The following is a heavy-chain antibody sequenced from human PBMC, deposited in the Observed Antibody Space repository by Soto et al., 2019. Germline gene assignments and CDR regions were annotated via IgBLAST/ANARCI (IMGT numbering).Heavy chain of an antibody. V-gene: IGHV3-11*01. D-gene: IGHD3-3*01. CDR1: GFTFSDYY. CDR3: ARDQGGKLRFLKARSFDI. CDR2: ISSSGSTI. Sequence: GGSLRLSCAASGFTFSDYYMSWISQAPGKGLEWVSYISSSGSTIYYADSVKGRFTISRDNAKNSLYLQMNSLRAEDTAVYYCARDQGGKLRFLKARSFDIWGQGTMVTVSS. J-gene: IGHJ3*02.